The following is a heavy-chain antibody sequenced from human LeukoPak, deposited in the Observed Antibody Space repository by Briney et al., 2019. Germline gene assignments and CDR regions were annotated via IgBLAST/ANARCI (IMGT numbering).Heavy chain of an antibody. CDR1: GFTFSSYG. CDR3: ARGQQQLSS. J-gene: IGHJ4*02. V-gene: IGHV3-33*01. Sequence: PGRSLRLSCAASGFTFSSYGMHWVRQAPGKGLEWVAVIWYDGSNKYYADSVKGRFTISRDNSKNTLYLQMNSLRAEDTAVYCCARGQQQLSSWGQGTLVTVSS. D-gene: IGHD6-13*01. CDR2: IWYDGSNK.